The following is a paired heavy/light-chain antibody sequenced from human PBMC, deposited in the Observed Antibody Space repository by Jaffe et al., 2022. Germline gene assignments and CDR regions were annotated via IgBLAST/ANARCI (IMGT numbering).Light chain of an antibody. CDR1: QSVSSSY. CDR3: QQYGSSLT. J-gene: IGKJ5*01. V-gene: IGKV3-20*01. CDR2: GAS. Sequence: EIVLTQSPGTLSLSPGERATLSCRASQSVSSSYLAWYQQKPGQAPRLLIYGASSRATGIPDRFSGSGSGTDFTLTISRLEPEDFAVYYCQQYGSSLTFGQGTRLEIK.
Heavy chain of an antibody. Sequence: QVQLVESGGGVVQPGRSLRLSCAASGFTFSSYGMHWVRQAPGKGLEWVAVISYDGSNKYYADSVKGRFTISRDNSKNTLYLQMNSLRAEDTAVYYCAKDQEQWLVRGSWYFDLWGRGTLVTVSS. J-gene: IGHJ2*01. CDR1: GFTFSSYG. D-gene: IGHD6-19*01. CDR2: ISYDGSNK. V-gene: IGHV3-30*18. CDR3: AKDQEQWLVRGSWYFDL.